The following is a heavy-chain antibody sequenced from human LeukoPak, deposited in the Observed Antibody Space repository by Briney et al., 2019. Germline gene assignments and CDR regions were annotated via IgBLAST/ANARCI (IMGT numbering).Heavy chain of an antibody. Sequence: GGSLRLSCAASGFTFSSSAMSWVRQVPGKGLEWVSGISASGGSTYYADSVKGRFTISRDNSKNTLYLQMNSLRAEDTAVYYCAKDLEYSSSWLMNYYYYYGMDVWGQGTTVTVSS. CDR2: ISASGGST. V-gene: IGHV3-23*01. CDR1: GFTFSSSA. J-gene: IGHJ6*02. CDR3: AKDLEYSSSWLMNYYYYYGMDV. D-gene: IGHD6-13*01.